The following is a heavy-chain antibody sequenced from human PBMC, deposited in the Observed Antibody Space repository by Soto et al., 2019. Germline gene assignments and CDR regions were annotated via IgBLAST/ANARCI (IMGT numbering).Heavy chain of an antibody. J-gene: IGHJ4*02. CDR1: GFSFGNYA. D-gene: IGHD5-18*01. CDR2: ISNSGGIT. Sequence: GGSLRLSCVASGFSFGNYAMNWVRQDPGKGLQWVASISNSGGITYYADSVKGRFTISRNNSENTLFLQLNSLRVEDTGIYYCAKDWMGPGYFFEYLGQGTLVTVS. CDR3: AKDWMGPGYFFEY. V-gene: IGHV3-23*01.